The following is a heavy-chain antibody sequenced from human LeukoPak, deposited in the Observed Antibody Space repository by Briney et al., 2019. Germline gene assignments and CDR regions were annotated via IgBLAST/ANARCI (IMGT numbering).Heavy chain of an antibody. D-gene: IGHD2-2*01. CDR1: DFPFSSYT. CDR3: SREHALGDF. CDR2: ISSSSNTV. J-gene: IGHJ4*02. Sequence: GGSLRLSCVTSDFPFSSYTMNWVRQAPGKGLEWVSYISSSSNTVYYTDSVKGRFTISRDDAKNSLFLQMNSLRAEDTAVYYCSREHALGDFWGQGSLVTVSS. V-gene: IGHV3-48*01.